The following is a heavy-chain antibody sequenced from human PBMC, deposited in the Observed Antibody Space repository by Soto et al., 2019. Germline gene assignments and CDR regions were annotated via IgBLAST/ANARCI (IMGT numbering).Heavy chain of an antibody. J-gene: IGHJ4*02. Sequence: VESGGDVVQPGRSLRLSCAASGFDFGSFGMPWVRQAPGQGLEWLAFIPRVGLNTFYPDSVRGRFTLSRDYSKSMMYLQMSALRDEDTALYYCARGNLSFDFDSWGRGTLVTVSS. CDR3: ARGNLSFDFDS. CDR2: IPRVGLNT. D-gene: IGHD2-15*01. CDR1: GFDFGSFG. V-gene: IGHV3-30*03.